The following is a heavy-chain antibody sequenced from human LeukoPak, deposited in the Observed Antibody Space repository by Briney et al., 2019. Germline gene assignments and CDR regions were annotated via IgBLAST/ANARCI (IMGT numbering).Heavy chain of an antibody. CDR1: GFTFSDYY. Sequence: GGSLRLSCAASGFTFSDYYMSWIRQAPGKGLVWVSHINNDGGSITYADSVKGRFTISRDNAKNTVFLQMNSLRAEDTAVYYCARGGLRWTPMDYWGQGTLVTVSS. CDR3: ARGGLRWTPMDY. V-gene: IGHV3-74*01. CDR2: INNDGGSI. J-gene: IGHJ4*02. D-gene: IGHD4-23*01.